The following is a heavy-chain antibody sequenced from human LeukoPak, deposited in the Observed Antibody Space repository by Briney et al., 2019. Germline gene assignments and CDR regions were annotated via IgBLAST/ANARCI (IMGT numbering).Heavy chain of an antibody. J-gene: IGHJ4*02. CDR2: ISAYNGNT. CDR1: GYTFTSYY. V-gene: IGHV1-18*04. D-gene: IGHD2-2*01. CDR3: ARAPTIVVVPAPSDY. Sequence: ASVKVSCKASGYTFTSYYMHWVRQAPGQGLEWMGWISAYNGNTNYAQKLQGRVTMTTDTSTSTAYMELRSLRSDDTAVYYCARAPTIVVVPAPSDYWGQGTLVTVSS.